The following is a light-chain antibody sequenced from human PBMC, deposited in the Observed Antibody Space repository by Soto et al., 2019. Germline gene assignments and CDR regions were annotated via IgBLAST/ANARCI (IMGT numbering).Light chain of an antibody. CDR1: QSVSSY. CDR3: QQRSNWPIT. V-gene: IGKV3-11*01. CDR2: DAS. Sequence: VLTQSPATRSLSTGERATLSCRASQSVSSYFAWYQQKPGQAPRLLIYDASNRATGIPARFSGSGSGTDFTLTISSLEPEDFAVYYCQQRSNWPITFGQGTRLEIK. J-gene: IGKJ5*01.